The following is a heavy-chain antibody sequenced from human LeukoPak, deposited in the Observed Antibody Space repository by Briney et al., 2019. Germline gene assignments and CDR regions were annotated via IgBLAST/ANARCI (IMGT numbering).Heavy chain of an antibody. CDR2: ISWNSGST. J-gene: IGHJ4*02. CDR3: AKGYSYGYVIDY. V-gene: IGHV3-9*01. Sequence: GRSLRLSCAASGFTFDDYAMHWVRQAPGKGLEWVSGISWNSGSTGYADSVKGRFTISRDNAKNSLYLQMNSLRAEDTALYYCAKGYSYGYVIDYWGQGTLVTVSS. CDR1: GFTFDDYA. D-gene: IGHD5-18*01.